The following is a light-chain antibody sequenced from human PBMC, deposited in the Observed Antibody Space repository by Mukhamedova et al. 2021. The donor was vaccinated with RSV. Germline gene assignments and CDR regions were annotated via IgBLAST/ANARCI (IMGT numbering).Light chain of an antibody. CDR2: AAS. V-gene: IGKV1-27*01. J-gene: IGKJ1*01. Sequence: WYQRRVHGKVPNLLIYAASTLQPGVPSRFSGSGSGTDFTLTISSLQPEDVATYYCQKFNSAPWTLGQGTKVEIK. CDR3: QKFNSAPWT.